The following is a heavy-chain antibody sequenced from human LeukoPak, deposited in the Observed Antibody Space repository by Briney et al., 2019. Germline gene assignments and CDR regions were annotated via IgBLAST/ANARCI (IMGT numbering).Heavy chain of an antibody. CDR3: ERLGEMATIAVFDY. CDR1: GSGFTSYW. V-gene: IGHV5-51*01. Sequence: GGSLKISCKPPGSGFTSYWIGWVRQMPGKGLEWMGIIYPGDSDTRYSPSFQGQVTISADKSISTAYLQWSSLKASDTAMYYCERLGEMATIAVFDYWGQGTLVTVSS. J-gene: IGHJ4*02. D-gene: IGHD5-24*01. CDR2: IYPGDSDT.